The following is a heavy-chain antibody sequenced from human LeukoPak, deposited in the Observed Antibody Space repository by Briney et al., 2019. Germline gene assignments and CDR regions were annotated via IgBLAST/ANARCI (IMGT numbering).Heavy chain of an antibody. V-gene: IGHV3-23*01. CDR1: GFTFSSYA. CDR2: ISGSGGST. D-gene: IGHD5-12*01. Sequence: GGSLRLSCGASGFTFSSYAMSWVRQAPGKGLEWVSAISGSGGSTYYADSVKGRFTISRDNSKNTLYLQMNSLRAEDTAVYYCAKAPLGQWLHFDYWGQGTLVTVSS. J-gene: IGHJ4*02. CDR3: AKAPLGQWLHFDY.